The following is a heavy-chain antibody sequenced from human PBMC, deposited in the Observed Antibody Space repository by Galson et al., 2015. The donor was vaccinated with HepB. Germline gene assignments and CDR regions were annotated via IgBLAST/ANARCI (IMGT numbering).Heavy chain of an antibody. CDR2: IKKKSEGGTT. Sequence: SLRLSCAASGFTFRNAWMSWVRQAPGKGLEWVGRIKKKSEGGTTDYAAPVKGRFTISRDDSKNTLYLEMNSLKTEDTALYYCTTFLEMTTVQYWGQGTLGTVSS. CDR3: TTFLEMTTVQY. D-gene: IGHD4-11*01. V-gene: IGHV3-15*01. CDR1: GFTFRNAW. J-gene: IGHJ4*02.